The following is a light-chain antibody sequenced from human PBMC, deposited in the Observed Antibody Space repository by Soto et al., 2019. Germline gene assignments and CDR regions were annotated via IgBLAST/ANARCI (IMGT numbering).Light chain of an antibody. V-gene: IGLV1-51*01. J-gene: IGLJ2*01. Sequence: QSVLTQPPSVSVAPGQKVTISCSGSSSNIGNNYVSWYQQLPGTAPKLLIYDNNKRPSGIPDRFSGSKSGTSATLGITGLQTGDEADYYCGAWDDSLSAVFGGGTKLTVL. CDR1: SSNIGNNY. CDR2: DNN. CDR3: GAWDDSLSAV.